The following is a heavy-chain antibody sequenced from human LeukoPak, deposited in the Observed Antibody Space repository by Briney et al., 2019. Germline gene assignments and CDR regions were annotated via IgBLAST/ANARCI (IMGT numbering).Heavy chain of an antibody. V-gene: IGHV3-20*04. CDR1: GFTFNSYD. J-gene: IGHJ4*02. D-gene: IGHD1-7*01. CDR2: INWNGGST. Sequence: PGGTLRLSCAASGFTFNSYDMNWVRQAPGQGLEWVSGINWNGGSTGYADSVKGRFTISRDNAKNSLYLQMNSLRAEDTALYYCARAGLYNWNYEGTTYFDFWGQGTLVTVSA. CDR3: ARAGLYNWNYEGTTYFDF.